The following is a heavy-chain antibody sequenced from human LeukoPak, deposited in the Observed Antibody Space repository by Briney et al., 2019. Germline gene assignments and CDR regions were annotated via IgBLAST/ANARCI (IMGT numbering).Heavy chain of an antibody. CDR1: GGSFSDYY. J-gene: IGHJ4*02. V-gene: IGHV4-34*01. CDR2: INHSGST. Sequence: SETLSLSCAVYGGSFSDYYWSWIRQPPGKGLEWIGEINHSGSTNYNPSLKSRVTISVDTSKNQFSLKLSSVTAADTAVYYCARDTGALVTHFDYWGQGTLVTVSS. D-gene: IGHD5-18*01. CDR3: ARDTGALVTHFDY.